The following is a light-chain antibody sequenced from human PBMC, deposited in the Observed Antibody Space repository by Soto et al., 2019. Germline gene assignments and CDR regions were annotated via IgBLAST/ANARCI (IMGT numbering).Light chain of an antibody. V-gene: IGKV1-5*01. CDR3: QKYNSFWT. CDR2: DAS. Sequence: VHMSQSLSPLSASVGDTVTVTCRASQSVSGWLAWYQQKPGEAPKVLIYDASSLESGVPSRFSGSASGTEFTLTISSLQPEDFATYYCQKYNSFWTFGQGTKVDIK. J-gene: IGKJ1*01. CDR1: QSVSGW.